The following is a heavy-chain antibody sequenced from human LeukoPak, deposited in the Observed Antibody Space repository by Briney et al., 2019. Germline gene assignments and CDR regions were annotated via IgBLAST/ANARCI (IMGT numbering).Heavy chain of an antibody. CDR3: TTGVRWELLGFDS. V-gene: IGHV3-15*01. Sequence: GVSLRLSCAASGFTFSNAWMSWVRQAPGKGLEWVGRIRSKTDGGTTEFAAPVKGRFTISREDSKNTLYLQMNSLKTEDTAVYYCTTGVRWELLGFDSWGQGTLVTVSS. D-gene: IGHD1-26*01. CDR2: IRSKTDGGTT. J-gene: IGHJ4*02. CDR1: GFTFSNAW.